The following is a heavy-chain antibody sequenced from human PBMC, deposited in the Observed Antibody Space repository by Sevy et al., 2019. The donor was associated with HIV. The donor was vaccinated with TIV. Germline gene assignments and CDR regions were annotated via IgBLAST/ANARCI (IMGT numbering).Heavy chain of an antibody. CDR1: GFSLTNYW. D-gene: IGHD3-22*01. CDR2: ISGSGGST. CDR3: AKDPYYYDSSGYYGY. V-gene: IGHV3-23*01. J-gene: IGHJ4*02. Sequence: GGSLRLSCAASGFSLTNYWMTWVRQAPGKGLEWVSAISGSGGSTYYADSVKGRFTISRDNSKNTLYLQMNSLRAEDTAVYYCAKDPYYYDSSGYYGYWGQGTLVTVSS.